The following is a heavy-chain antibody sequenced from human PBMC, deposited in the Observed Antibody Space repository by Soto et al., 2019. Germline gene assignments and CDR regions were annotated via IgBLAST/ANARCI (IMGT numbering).Heavy chain of an antibody. CDR3: ARGALGFDP. CDR2: IGTSGDT. V-gene: IGHV3-13*04. J-gene: IGHJ5*02. D-gene: IGHD6-6*01. CDR1: GFTFSRYD. Sequence: EVQVVESGGGLVQPGGSLRLSCAASGFTFSRYDMHWVRQATGRGLEWVSGIGTSGDTYYAGSVKGRCTISRENAKNSVYLQMNSLRAGDTAVYYCARGALGFDPWGQGTLVAVSS.